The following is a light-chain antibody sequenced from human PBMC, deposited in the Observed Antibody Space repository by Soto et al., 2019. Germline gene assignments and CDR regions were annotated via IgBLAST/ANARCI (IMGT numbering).Light chain of an antibody. CDR1: QGIHSY. J-gene: IGKJ3*01. V-gene: IGKV1-9*01. Sequence: DIPLTQSPSFLSASVGDRVTITCRASQGIHSYLVWYQQKLGTAPKLLIYAASTLQSGVPSRFSGIGSGTEFSLTISTLQPEDFATYYCHQSVSYPFTFGPGTTVDI. CDR3: HQSVSYPFT. CDR2: AAS.